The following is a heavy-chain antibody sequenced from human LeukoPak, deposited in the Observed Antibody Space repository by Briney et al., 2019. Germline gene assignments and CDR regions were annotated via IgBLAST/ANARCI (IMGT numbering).Heavy chain of an antibody. CDR2: IRSKANSYAT. J-gene: IGHJ5*02. V-gene: IGHV3-73*01. CDR3: ARERTSGWDAFDT. D-gene: IGHD6-19*01. CDR1: GFTFSGSA. Sequence: GGSLRLSCAASGFTFSGSAMHWVRQASGKGLEWVGRIRSKANSYATAYAASVKGRFTISRDDSKNTAYLQMNSLKTEDTAVYYCARERTSGWDAFDTWGQGTLVTVSS.